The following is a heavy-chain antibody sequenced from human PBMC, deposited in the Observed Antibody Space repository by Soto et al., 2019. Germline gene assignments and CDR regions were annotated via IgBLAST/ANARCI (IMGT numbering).Heavy chain of an antibody. D-gene: IGHD2-8*01. CDR3: TTDAQWGI. V-gene: IGHV3-15*07. J-gene: IGHJ3*02. CDR1: VLTFINAW. CDR2: IKSKNDGGAT. Sequence: GGSLRLSCAASVLTFINAWMNWVRQAPGKGLEWVGRIKSKNDGGATEYSATVKDRFTISRDDSKDTLYLQMNSLKTEDTAVYYCTTDAQWGIWGQGTMVTVSS.